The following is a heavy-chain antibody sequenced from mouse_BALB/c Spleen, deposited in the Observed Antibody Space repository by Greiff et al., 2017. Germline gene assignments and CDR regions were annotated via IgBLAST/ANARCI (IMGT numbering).Heavy chain of an antibody. CDR2: ISDGGSYT. Sequence: EVMLVESGGGLVKPGGSLKLSCAASGFTFSDYYMYWVRQTPEKRLEWVATISDGGSYTYSPDSVKGRFTISRDNAKNNLYLQMSSLKSEDTAMYYCARDGYRDSWFADWGQGTLVTVSA. CDR1: GFTFSDYY. V-gene: IGHV5-4*02. D-gene: IGHD2-14*01. CDR3: ARDGYRDSWFAD. J-gene: IGHJ3*01.